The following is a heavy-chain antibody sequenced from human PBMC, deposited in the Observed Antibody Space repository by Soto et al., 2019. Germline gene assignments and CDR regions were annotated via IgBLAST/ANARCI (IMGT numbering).Heavy chain of an antibody. D-gene: IGHD3-16*01. CDR2: ISGSGGST. J-gene: IGHJ6*02. CDR1: ELTFSSYA. Sequence: GGSLRLSCAASELTFSSYAMTWVRQAPGKGLEWVSSISGSGGSTYYADSVKGRFTISRDNSKNTLYLQMNSLRAEDTAVYYCAKDWGPLSNYYYDGMDVWGQGTTVTVSS. V-gene: IGHV3-23*01. CDR3: AKDWGPLSNYYYDGMDV.